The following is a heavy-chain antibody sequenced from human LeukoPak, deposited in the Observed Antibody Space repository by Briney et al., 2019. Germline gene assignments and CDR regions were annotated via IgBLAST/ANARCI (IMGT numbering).Heavy chain of an antibody. CDR3: ARGRRTFDY. CDR2: INHSGST. CDR1: GGSFSGYY. V-gene: IGHV4-34*01. D-gene: IGHD1-14*01. Sequence: SETLSLTCAVYGGSFSGYYWSWIRQPPGKGLEWIGEINHSGSTNYNPSLKSRVTISVDTSKNQFSLKLSSVTAADTAVYYCARGRRTFDYWGQGTLVTVSS. J-gene: IGHJ4*02.